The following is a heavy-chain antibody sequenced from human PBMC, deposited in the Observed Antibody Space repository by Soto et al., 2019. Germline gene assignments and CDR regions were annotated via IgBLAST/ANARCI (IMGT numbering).Heavy chain of an antibody. CDR3: ARTDRDFYGLDV. CDR2: ISAAGDP. V-gene: IGHV3-13*05. Sequence: EVQLVESGGGLLQPGGSSRLSCEAPGLPLRNSDMTWVRQGTGKGLEWVSGISAAGDPDYADSVEGRFTISRENAQNSFFLQMNSLRVGDTAVYYCARTDRDFYGLDVWGQGTTVIVSS. J-gene: IGHJ6*02. CDR1: GLPLRNSD.